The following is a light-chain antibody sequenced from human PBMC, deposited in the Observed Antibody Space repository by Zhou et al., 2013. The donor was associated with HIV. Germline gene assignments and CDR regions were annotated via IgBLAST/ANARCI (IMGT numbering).Light chain of an antibody. CDR3: QQSYSTPT. J-gene: IGKJ1*01. Sequence: DIQMTQSPSSLSASVGDRVTITCRASQGISNYLAWYQQKPGKVPKLLIYDATTLRSGVPSRFSGSGSGTDFTLTISSLQPEDFATYYCQQSYSTPTFGQGTKVEIK. CDR1: QGISNY. V-gene: IGKV1-27*01. CDR2: DAT.